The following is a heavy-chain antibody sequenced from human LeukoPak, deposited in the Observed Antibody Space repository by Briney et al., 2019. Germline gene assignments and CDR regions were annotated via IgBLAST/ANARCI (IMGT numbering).Heavy chain of an antibody. Sequence: SETLSLTCTVSGGSISGSSYYWGWIRQPPGKGLEWIGSIYYSGTTYYNPSLKSRVTISVDTSKNQFSLKLSSVPAADTAVYCCAREGTVRGYNWDYWGQGTLVTVSS. D-gene: IGHD3-10*01. CDR2: IYYSGTT. V-gene: IGHV4-39*07. CDR3: AREGTVRGYNWDY. J-gene: IGHJ4*02. CDR1: GGSISGSSYY.